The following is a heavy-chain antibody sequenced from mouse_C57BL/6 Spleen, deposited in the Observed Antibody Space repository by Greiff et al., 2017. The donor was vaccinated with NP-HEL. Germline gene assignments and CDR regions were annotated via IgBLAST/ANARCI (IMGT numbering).Heavy chain of an antibody. J-gene: IGHJ4*01. CDR1: GYTFTSYW. V-gene: IGHV1-52*01. Sequence: QVQLKQPGAELVRPGSSVKLSCKASGYTFTSYWMHWVKQRPIQGLEWIGNIDPSDSETHSNQKFKDKATLTVDKSSSTAYMQLSSLTSEDSAVYYCARDYGSSYGAMDYWGQGTSVTVSS. D-gene: IGHD1-1*01. CDR2: IDPSDSET. CDR3: ARDYGSSYGAMDY.